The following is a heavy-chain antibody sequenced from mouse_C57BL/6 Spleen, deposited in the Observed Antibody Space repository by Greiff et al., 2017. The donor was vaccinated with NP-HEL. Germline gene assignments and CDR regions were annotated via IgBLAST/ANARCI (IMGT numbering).Heavy chain of an antibody. Sequence: VQLQQSGPELVKPGASVKISCKASGYTFTDYYMNWVKQSHGKSLEWIGDINPNNGGTSYNQKFKGKATLTVDKYSSTAYMELRSLTSEDSAVYYCARSYFFYYFDYWGQGTTLTGSS. CDR2: INPNNGGT. J-gene: IGHJ2*01. D-gene: IGHD2-10*01. V-gene: IGHV1-26*01. CDR1: GYTFTDYY. CDR3: ARSYFFYYFDY.